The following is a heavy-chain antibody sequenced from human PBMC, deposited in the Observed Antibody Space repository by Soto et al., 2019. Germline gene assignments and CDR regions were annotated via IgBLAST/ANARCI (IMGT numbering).Heavy chain of an antibody. CDR1: GFTFSSYG. Sequence: ESGGGVVQPGRSLRLSCAASGFTFSSYGMHWVRQAPGKGLEWVAVIWYDGSNKYYADSVKGRFTISRDNSKNTLYLQMNSLRAEDTAVYYCARDRGCSGGSCYYYYYGMDVWGQGTTVTVSS. J-gene: IGHJ6*02. V-gene: IGHV3-33*01. CDR3: ARDRGCSGGSCYYYYYGMDV. CDR2: IWYDGSNK. D-gene: IGHD2-15*01.